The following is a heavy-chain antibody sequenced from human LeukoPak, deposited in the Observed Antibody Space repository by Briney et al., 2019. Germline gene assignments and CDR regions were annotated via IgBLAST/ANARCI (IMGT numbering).Heavy chain of an antibody. Sequence: SETLSLTCAIYGGSFSGYYWSWIRQPPGKGLEWIGEINHSGSTNYNPSLKSRVTISVDTSKNQFSLKLSSVTAADTAVYYCARGRSYYDSSGYQLRYWGQGTLVTVSS. J-gene: IGHJ4*02. CDR3: ARGRSYYDSSGYQLRY. V-gene: IGHV4-34*01. CDR2: INHSGST. CDR1: GGSFSGYY. D-gene: IGHD3-22*01.